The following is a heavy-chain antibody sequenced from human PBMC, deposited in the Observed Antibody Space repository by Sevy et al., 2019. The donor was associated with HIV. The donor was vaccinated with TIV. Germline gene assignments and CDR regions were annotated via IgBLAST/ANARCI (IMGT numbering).Heavy chain of an antibody. Sequence: GGSLRLSCAASGFTFSPNWMTWVHQAPGKGLEWVANIRPDGSDKYYVDSAKGRFTISRDNAKNSLYLQMNSLRADDTAMCYCARGVGLDCWGQGALVTVSS. D-gene: IGHD1-26*01. CDR3: ARGVGLDC. CDR1: GFTFSPNW. V-gene: IGHV3-7*01. CDR2: IRPDGSDK. J-gene: IGHJ4*02.